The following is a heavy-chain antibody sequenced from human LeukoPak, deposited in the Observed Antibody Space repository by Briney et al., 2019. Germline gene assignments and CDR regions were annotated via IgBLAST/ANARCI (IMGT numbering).Heavy chain of an antibody. CDR1: GYSFTGYY. D-gene: IGHD3-16*02. Sequence: ASVKVSCKASGYSFTGYYMHWVRQAPGQGLEWMGWINTNTGNPTYAQGFTGRFVFSLDTSVSTAYLQISSLKAEDTAVYYCARGRDSDYVWGSYRFWGQGTLVTVSS. V-gene: IGHV7-4-1*02. CDR3: ARGRDSDYVWGSYRF. J-gene: IGHJ4*02. CDR2: INTNTGNP.